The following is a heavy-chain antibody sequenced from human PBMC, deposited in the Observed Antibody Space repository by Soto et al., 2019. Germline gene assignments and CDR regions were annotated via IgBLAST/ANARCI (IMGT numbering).Heavy chain of an antibody. CDR2: ISYDGSNK. V-gene: IGHV3-30-3*01. J-gene: IGHJ4*02. CDR1: GFTFSSYA. Sequence: GGSLRLSCAASGFTFSSYAMHWVRQAPGKGLEWVAVISYDGSNKYYADSVKGRFTISRDNSKNTLYLQMNSLRAEDTAVYYCARDLEDYVWGSYRQRFDYWGQGTLVTVSS. D-gene: IGHD3-16*02. CDR3: ARDLEDYVWGSYRQRFDY.